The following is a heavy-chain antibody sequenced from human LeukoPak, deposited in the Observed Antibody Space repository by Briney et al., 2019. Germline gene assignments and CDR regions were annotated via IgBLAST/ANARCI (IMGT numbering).Heavy chain of an antibody. CDR2: ISGSSSNT. Sequence: ASVTVSCKAYAYTFICYYMRWVRQAPGQGLEWMGWISGSSSNTNYAQTLQGRVTITTDTSTTRAYMEVRSLRSDDTAVYYCARATDPCRHIESACGGQGTMVTVSS. D-gene: IGHD2-21*01. J-gene: IGHJ3*01. CDR1: AYTFICYY. CDR3: ARATDPCRHIESAC. V-gene: IGHV1-18*04.